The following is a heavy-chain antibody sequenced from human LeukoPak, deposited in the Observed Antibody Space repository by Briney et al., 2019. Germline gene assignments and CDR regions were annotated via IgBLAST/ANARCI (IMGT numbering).Heavy chain of an antibody. CDR3: ARHRFSCGGKGLGRIDY. Sequence: SETLSLTCTVSGGSISSYYWSWIRQPPGKGLEWIGYIYYSGSTNYNPSLKSRVTISVDTSKNQFSLKLSSVAAADTAVYYCARHRFSCGGKGLGRIDYWGQGTLVTVSS. CDR1: GGSISSYY. J-gene: IGHJ4*02. D-gene: IGHD2-15*01. CDR2: IYYSGST. V-gene: IGHV4-59*08.